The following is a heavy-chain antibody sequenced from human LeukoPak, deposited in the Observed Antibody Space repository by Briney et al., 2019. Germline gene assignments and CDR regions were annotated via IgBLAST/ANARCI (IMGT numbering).Heavy chain of an antibody. CDR3: ARAIGVVDCGTQTCYPYHFDK. CDR1: GFSVRGSF. Sequence: GGSLRLSCAASGFSVRGSFMNWVRQAPGKGLEWVSLLSNTENSFYADSVKGRFTLSRDISNNTLYLHMHSLRGEDTAVYFCARAIGVVDCGTQTCYPYHFDKWARGTLVTVSS. J-gene: IGHJ4*02. CDR2: LSNTENS. V-gene: IGHV3-66*01. D-gene: IGHD2-21*01.